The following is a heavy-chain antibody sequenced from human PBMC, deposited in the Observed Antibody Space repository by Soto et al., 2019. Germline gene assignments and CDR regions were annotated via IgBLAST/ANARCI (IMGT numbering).Heavy chain of an antibody. Sequence: ASVKVSCKASGYTFTSYAMHWVRQAPGQRLEWMGWINAGNGNTKYSQKFQGRVTITRDTSASTAYMELNSLRAEDTAVYYCARDRGVNWHYVSGMTGEFDLWGQGTLVTVSS. D-gene: IGHD3-16*01. CDR1: GYTFTSYA. CDR2: INAGNGNT. J-gene: IGHJ4*02. V-gene: IGHV1-3*01. CDR3: ARDRGVNWHYVSGMTGEFDL.